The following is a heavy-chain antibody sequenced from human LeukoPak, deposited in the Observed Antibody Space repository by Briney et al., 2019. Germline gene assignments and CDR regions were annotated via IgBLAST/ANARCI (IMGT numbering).Heavy chain of an antibody. CDR2: LKQDGSEI. CDR1: DFTFSNYW. J-gene: IGHJ4*02. Sequence: GGSLRLSCAASDFTFSNYWMSWVRQAPGKGLEWVGNLKQDGSEIYYLDSVKGRFTISRDNAKNSLYLQMNSLRAEDTALYYCAKDQAEMATIFDYWGQGTLVTVSS. D-gene: IGHD5-24*01. CDR3: AKDQAEMATIFDY. V-gene: IGHV3-7*03.